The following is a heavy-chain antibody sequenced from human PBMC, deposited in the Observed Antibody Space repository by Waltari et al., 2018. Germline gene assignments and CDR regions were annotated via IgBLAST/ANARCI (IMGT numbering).Heavy chain of an antibody. D-gene: IGHD7-27*01. V-gene: IGHV1-69*01. Sequence: QVQLVQSGAEVKKPGYSVKVSCKASGGTFSSYAISWVRQALGQGLEWMGGIIPIFGTANYEQKFQGRVTITADESTSTAYMELSSLRSEDTAVYYCARSQTGADWYFDLWGRGTLVTVSS. CDR1: GGTFSSYA. J-gene: IGHJ2*01. CDR3: ARSQTGADWYFDL. CDR2: IIPIFGTA.